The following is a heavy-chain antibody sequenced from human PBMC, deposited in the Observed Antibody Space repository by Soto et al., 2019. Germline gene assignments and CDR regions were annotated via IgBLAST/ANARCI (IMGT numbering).Heavy chain of an antibody. D-gene: IGHD3-16*01. CDR2: ISYDEIDK. Sequence: QVQLVESGGGVVQPGRSLRLSCAASGFTFSNYTMHWVRQAPGKGLEWVALISYDEIDKYFADAVKGRFTISRDNSKNTLYLQMDSLRAEDTAVYYCAGRWGSSDYWGRGTLVTVSS. J-gene: IGHJ4*02. V-gene: IGHV3-30*04. CDR1: GFTFSNYT. CDR3: AGRWGSSDY.